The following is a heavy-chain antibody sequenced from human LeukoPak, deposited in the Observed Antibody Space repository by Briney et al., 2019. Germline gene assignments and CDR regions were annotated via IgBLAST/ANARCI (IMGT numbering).Heavy chain of an antibody. V-gene: IGHV3-23*01. CDR2: ITDSGFTT. J-gene: IGHJ4*02. CDR3: ANAGFCSSTTCYNPFDH. Sequence: GGSLRLSCAASGFTFSSYAMSWVRQAPGKGLEWVSGITDSGFTTFYANSVKGRFTISRDNSKNTLYLQMNSLRAEDAAVYYCANAGFCSSTTCYNPFDHWGQGTLVTVSS. D-gene: IGHD2-2*02. CDR1: GFTFSSYA.